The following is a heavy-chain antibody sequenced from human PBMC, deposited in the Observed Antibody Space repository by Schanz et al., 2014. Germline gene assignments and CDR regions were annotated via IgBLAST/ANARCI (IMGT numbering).Heavy chain of an antibody. CDR1: GYTFTGYY. J-gene: IGHJ5*01. D-gene: IGHD4-4*01. V-gene: IGHV1-2*02. CDR3: XXXGPNCSNNACXXXXXXX. CDR2: INPLSGAT. Sequence: QVLLVQSGAEVKQPGASVKVSCKASGYTFTGYYIHWVRQAPGQGFEWMGWINPLSGATDYAPTFQGRVSMTRDTSISTXXXXXTRLVSSDXXXXXXXXXGPNCSNNACXXXXXXXWG.